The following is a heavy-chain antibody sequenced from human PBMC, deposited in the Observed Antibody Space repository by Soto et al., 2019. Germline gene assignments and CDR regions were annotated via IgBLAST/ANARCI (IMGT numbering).Heavy chain of an antibody. D-gene: IGHD3-22*01. J-gene: IGHJ3*02. CDR1: GFTFSSYA. CDR3: AKERSDSSGYYRIVRAFDI. CDR2: ISGSGGST. V-gene: IGHV3-23*01. Sequence: GGSLRLSCAASGFTFSSYAMSWVRQAPGKGLEWVSAISGSGGSTYYADSVKGRFTISRDNSKNTLYLQMNSLRAEDTAVYYCAKERSDSSGYYRIVRAFDIWGQGTMVTVSS.